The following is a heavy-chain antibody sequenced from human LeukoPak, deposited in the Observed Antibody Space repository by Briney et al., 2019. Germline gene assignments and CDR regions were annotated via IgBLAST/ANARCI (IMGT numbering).Heavy chain of an antibody. Sequence: HAGGSLRLSCAASGFTFSSAWMSWVRQAPGKGLEWVSYISSSGSTIYYADSVKGRFTISRDNAKNSLYLQMNSLRAEDTAVYYCARDSRKIVDTAMVRGHFDYWGQGTLVTVSS. CDR1: GFTFSSAW. D-gene: IGHD5-18*01. CDR2: ISSSGSTI. J-gene: IGHJ4*02. V-gene: IGHV3-48*03. CDR3: ARDSRKIVDTAMVRGHFDY.